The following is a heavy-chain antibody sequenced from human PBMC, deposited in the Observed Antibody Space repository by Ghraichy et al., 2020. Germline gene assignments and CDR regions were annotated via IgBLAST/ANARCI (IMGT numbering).Heavy chain of an antibody. Sequence: SCAASGFTFSSYWMHWVRQAPGKGLVWVSRINSDGGSTTYADSVMGRFTISKDNAKNTLCLQMNSLRAEDTAVYYCVKDLVGGGFGAYGMDVWGQGTTVTVSS. CDR1: GFTFSSYW. CDR2: INSDGGST. V-gene: IGHV3-74*01. D-gene: IGHD2-21*01. J-gene: IGHJ6*02. CDR3: VKDLVGGGFGAYGMDV.